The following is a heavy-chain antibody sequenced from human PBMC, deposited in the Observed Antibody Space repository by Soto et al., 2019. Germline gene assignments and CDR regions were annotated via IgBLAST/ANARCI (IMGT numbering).Heavy chain of an antibody. Sequence: GASVKVSCKASVGTFSSYAISWVRQAPGQGLEWMGGIIPIFGTANYAQKFQGRVTITADESTSTAYMELSSLRSEDTAVYYCARVQEQWLVLFVEVFYYWFDPWGQGTLVTVSS. CDR1: VGTFSSYA. CDR2: IIPIFGTA. V-gene: IGHV1-69*13. J-gene: IGHJ5*02. D-gene: IGHD6-19*01. CDR3: ARVQEQWLVLFVEVFYYWFDP.